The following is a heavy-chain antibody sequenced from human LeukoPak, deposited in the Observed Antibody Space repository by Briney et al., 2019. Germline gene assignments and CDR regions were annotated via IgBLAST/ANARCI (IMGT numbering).Heavy chain of an antibody. J-gene: IGHJ1*01. CDR2: IYYSGST. CDR1: GGSISSYY. CDR3: ASHGPLPGYSYGQYFQH. V-gene: IGHV4-59*01. Sequence: SETLSLTCTVSGGSISSYYWSWIRQPPGKGLEWIGYIYYSGSTNYNPSLKSRVTISVDTSKNQFSLKLSSVTAADTAVYYCASHGPLPGYSYGQYFQHWGQGTLVTVSS. D-gene: IGHD5-18*01.